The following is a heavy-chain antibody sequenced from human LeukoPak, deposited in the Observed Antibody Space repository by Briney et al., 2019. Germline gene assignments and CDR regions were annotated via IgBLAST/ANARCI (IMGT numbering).Heavy chain of an antibody. CDR2: IYSSGAT. V-gene: IGHV4-4*09. Sequence: SETLSLICTVSGGSITTYNWIWIRQTPGQALEWIGHIYSSGATKYSPSLKSRATILLDTSKNQLSLKLSSVSAADTAVYYCARRTPGPQLDEYVAYFFDHWGQGTQVTVSS. J-gene: IGHJ4*02. CDR3: ARRTPGPQLDEYVAYFFDH. D-gene: IGHD2-2*01. CDR1: GGSITTYN.